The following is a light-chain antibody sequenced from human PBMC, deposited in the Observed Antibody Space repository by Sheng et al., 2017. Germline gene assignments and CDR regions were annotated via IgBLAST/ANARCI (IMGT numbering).Light chain of an antibody. V-gene: IGLV2-14*03. CDR2: DVT. CDR3: DSYTTSNTLV. J-gene: IGLJ3*02. CDR1: NSDIGGHNK. Sequence: QSGLTQVASVSGSPGQSIRISCTGTNSDIGGHNKVSWYQQHPGKPPKLIIYDVTNRPSGVSDRFSGSKSGSTASLTISGLQAEDEADYYCDSYTTSNTLVFGGGTKLTVL.